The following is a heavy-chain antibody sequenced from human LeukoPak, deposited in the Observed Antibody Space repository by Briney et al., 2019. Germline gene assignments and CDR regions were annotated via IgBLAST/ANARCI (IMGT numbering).Heavy chain of an antibody. CDR2: INPSGGST. J-gene: IGHJ5*02. V-gene: IGHV1-46*01. D-gene: IGHD2-2*01. Sequence: GASVKVSCKASGYTFTSYYMHWVRQAPGQGLERMGIINPSGGSTSYAQKFQGRVTMTTDTSTSTAYMELRSLRSEDTAMYYCARVVTPRYCSTTSCYWKAWFDPWGQGTLVTVSS. CDR1: GYTFTSYY. CDR3: ARVVTPRYCSTTSCYWKAWFDP.